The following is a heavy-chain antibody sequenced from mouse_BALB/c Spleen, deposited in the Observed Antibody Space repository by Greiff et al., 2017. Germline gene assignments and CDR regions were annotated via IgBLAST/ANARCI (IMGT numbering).Heavy chain of an antibody. D-gene: IGHD2-14*01. CDR1: GYSITSGYY. V-gene: IGHV3-6*02. CDR2: ISYDGSN. Sequence: EVQLQESGPGLVKPSQSLSLTCSVTGYSITSGYYWNWIRQFPGNKLEWMGYISYDGSNNYNPSLKNRISITRDTSKNQFFLKLNSVTTEDTATYYCARGRYDVRAMDYWGQGTSVTVSS. J-gene: IGHJ4*01. CDR3: ARGRYDVRAMDY.